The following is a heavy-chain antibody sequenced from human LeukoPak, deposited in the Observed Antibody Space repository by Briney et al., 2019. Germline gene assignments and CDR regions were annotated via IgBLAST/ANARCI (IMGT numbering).Heavy chain of an antibody. CDR1: GGSFSGYY. CDR3: ARLDIGDSGNPNWFDP. CDR2: VTHTGGT. Sequence: PSETLSLTCAVYGGSFSGYYWSWIRQPPGEGLEWIGAVTHTGGTNYNPSLKSRVTISLDTFKNQFSLKLTSVTAADTAVFYCARLDIGDSGNPNWFDPWGQGTLVTVSS. J-gene: IGHJ5*02. V-gene: IGHV4-34*01. D-gene: IGHD5-12*01.